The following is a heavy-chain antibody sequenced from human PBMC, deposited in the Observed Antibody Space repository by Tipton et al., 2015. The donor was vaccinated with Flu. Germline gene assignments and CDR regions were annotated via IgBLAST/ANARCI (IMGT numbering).Heavy chain of an antibody. CDR3: ARGEDYDFPPGPQFDP. V-gene: IGHV3-49*04. D-gene: IGHD3-3*01. Sequence: SLRLSCTASGFTFGDYAMSWVRQAPGKGLEWVGFIRSKAYGGTTEYAASVKGRFTISRDDSKSIAYLQMNSLRAEDTAVYYCARGEDYDFPPGPQFDPWGQGTLVTVSS. CDR1: GFTFGDYA. CDR2: IRSKAYGGTT. J-gene: IGHJ5*02.